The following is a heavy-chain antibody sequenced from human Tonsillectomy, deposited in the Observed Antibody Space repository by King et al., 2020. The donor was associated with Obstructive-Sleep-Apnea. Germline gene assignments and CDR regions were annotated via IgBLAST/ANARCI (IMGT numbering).Heavy chain of an antibody. J-gene: IGHJ4*02. V-gene: IGHV5-10-1*01. CDR2: IDPGDSYT. Sequence: QLVQSGAEVKKPGESLRISWEGSGYSFTNYWITWVRQMPGKGLEWMGTIDPGDSYTNYSPSFQGHVTISAETSISTAYLQWSSLKASDTAIYYCARRFLGYCGTTRCSHSDYWGQGTLVTVSS. D-gene: IGHD2-2*01. CDR3: ARRFLGYCGTTRCSHSDY. CDR1: GYSFTNYW.